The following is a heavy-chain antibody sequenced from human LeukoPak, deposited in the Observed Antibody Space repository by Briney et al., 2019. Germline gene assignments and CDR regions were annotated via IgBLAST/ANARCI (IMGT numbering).Heavy chain of an antibody. V-gene: IGHV1-8*02. Sequence: ASVKVSCKASGGTFSSYAISWVRQAPGRGFEWLGFVSPHNGDTGYTQNFQGRVTMTRDTSINTAYMELSGLRSEDTAVYYCVRHYYDYVAFDILGQGTMVIVSS. CDR2: VSPHNGDT. D-gene: IGHD3-22*01. CDR1: GGTFSSYA. J-gene: IGHJ3*02. CDR3: VRHYYDYVAFDI.